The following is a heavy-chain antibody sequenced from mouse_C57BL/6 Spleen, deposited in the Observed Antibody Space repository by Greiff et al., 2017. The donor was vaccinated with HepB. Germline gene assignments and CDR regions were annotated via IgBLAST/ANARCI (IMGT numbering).Heavy chain of an antibody. J-gene: IGHJ4*01. CDR1: GYTFTSYW. CDR2: IDPSDSYT. Sequence: QVQLQQSGAELVMPGASVKLSCKASGYTFTSYWMHWVKQRPGQGLEWIGEIDPSDSYTNYNQKFKGKSTLTVDKSSSTAYMQLSSLTSEDSAVYYCAIQGIITTVVDYYAMDYWGQGTSVTVSS. V-gene: IGHV1-69*01. D-gene: IGHD1-1*01. CDR3: AIQGIITTVVDYYAMDY.